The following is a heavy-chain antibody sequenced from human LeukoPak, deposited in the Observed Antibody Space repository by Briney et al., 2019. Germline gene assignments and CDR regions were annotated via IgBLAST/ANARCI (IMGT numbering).Heavy chain of an antibody. D-gene: IGHD4-23*01. CDR1: GFTFSSYS. CDR3: ARGDYGGNFDY. CDR2: ISSSSSYI. V-gene: IGHV3-21*04. Sequence: PGGSLRLSCAASGFTFSSYSMNWVRQAPGKGLEWVSSISSSSSYIYYADSVKGRFTISRDNSKNTLYLQMNSLRVEDTAVYYCARGDYGGNFDYWGQGTLVTVSS. J-gene: IGHJ4*02.